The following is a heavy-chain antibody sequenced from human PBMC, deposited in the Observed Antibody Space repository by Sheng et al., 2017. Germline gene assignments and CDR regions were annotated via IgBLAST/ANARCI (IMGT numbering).Heavy chain of an antibody. CDR1: GFSSGFNFKDYW. J-gene: IGHJ6*03. CDR2: INNDGSST. Sequence: EVQLVQSGGGLVQPGGSLRLSCAASGFSSGFNFKDYWMNWVRQTPGKGLEWLSRINNDGSSTTYAESVRGRFAISRDNAKNTLFLQMNSLTPEDTAVYYCVRAGNFYFYYMDVXGQGTTVTV. CDR3: VRAGNFYFYYMDV. V-gene: IGHV3-74*03.